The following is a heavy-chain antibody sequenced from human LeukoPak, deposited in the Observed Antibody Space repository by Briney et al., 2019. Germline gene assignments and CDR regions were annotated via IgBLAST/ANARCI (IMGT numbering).Heavy chain of an antibody. CDR1: GGSVSSGSYN. D-gene: IGHD6-19*01. J-gene: IGHJ4*02. Sequence: PSETLSLTCTVSGGSVSSGSYNWSWIRQPPGRGVEGFGYFYYSGSTNYNPSLKSRVTLSVDTPKNQFSLELSSVTAADTAVYYCARDGSSCWYYFDFWGQGTLVTVSS. CDR2: FYYSGST. CDR3: ARDGSSCWYYFDF. V-gene: IGHV4-61*01.